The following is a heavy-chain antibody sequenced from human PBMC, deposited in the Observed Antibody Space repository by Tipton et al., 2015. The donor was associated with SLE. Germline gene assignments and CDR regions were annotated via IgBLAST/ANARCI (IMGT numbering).Heavy chain of an antibody. Sequence: TLSLTCTVSGASVNSGGYYWGWIRQPPGKALEWIATVFRDGSTYYNPSLKSRVTISVDTSKNQFSLKLSSVTAADTALYSCARRRYSGYEGYFDYWGQGRLVTVTS. V-gene: IGHV4-39*01. J-gene: IGHJ4*02. CDR2: VFRDGST. CDR1: GASVNSGGYY. D-gene: IGHD5-12*01. CDR3: ARRRYSGYEGYFDY.